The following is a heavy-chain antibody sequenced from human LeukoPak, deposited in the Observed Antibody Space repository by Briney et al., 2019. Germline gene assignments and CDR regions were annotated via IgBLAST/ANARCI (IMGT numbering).Heavy chain of an antibody. D-gene: IGHD3-10*01. CDR3: ARARVNGGEYDY. V-gene: IGHV4-59*01. CDR2: IYYSGST. CDR1: GGSISSYY. J-gene: IGHJ4*02. Sequence: PSETLSLTCTVSGGSISSYYWSWIRQPPGKGLEWIGYIYYSGSTNYNPSLKSRVTISVDTSKNQFSLKLSSVTAADTAVYYCARARVNGGEYDYWGQGTLVTVSS.